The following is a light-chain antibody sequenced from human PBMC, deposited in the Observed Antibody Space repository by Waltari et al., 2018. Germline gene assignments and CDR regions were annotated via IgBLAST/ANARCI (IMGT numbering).Light chain of an antibody. CDR3: QSYDSSLSGL. J-gene: IGLJ3*02. CDR1: NLNIGAGYD. Sequence: QSVLTQPPSVSGAPGQRVTISCTGSNLNIGAGYDVPWYQQLPGTAPKLLIYANTNRPSGVPDRFSGSKSGTSASLAITGLQAEDEADYYCQSYDSSLSGLFGGGTKLTVL. V-gene: IGLV1-40*01. CDR2: ANT.